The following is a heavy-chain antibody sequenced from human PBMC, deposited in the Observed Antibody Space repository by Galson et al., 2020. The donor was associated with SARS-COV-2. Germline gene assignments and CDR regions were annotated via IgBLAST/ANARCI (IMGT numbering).Heavy chain of an antibody. V-gene: IGHV3-30*04. CDR3: ARDGGPIAVAPDY. J-gene: IGHJ4*02. D-gene: IGHD6-19*01. Sequence: GRSLRLSCAASGFTFSSYAMHWVRQAPGKGLEWVAVISYDGSNKYYADSVKGRFTISRDNSKNTLYLQMNSLRAEDTAVYYCARDGGPIAVAPDYWGQGTLVTVSS. CDR2: ISYDGSNK. CDR1: GFTFSSYA.